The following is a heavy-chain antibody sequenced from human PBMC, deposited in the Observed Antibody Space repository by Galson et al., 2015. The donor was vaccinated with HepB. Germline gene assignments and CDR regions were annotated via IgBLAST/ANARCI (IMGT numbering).Heavy chain of an antibody. D-gene: IGHD2-15*01. Sequence: SLRLSCAASGFAFDNYAMTWVRQAPGKGLEWVSSITNSGSHTYYADSVRGRFTLSRDNSKNTVSLQMSSLSADDTAVYYCAKDAIRASLHMWYFHYWGQGTLVTVSS. J-gene: IGHJ1*01. V-gene: IGHV3-23*01. CDR1: GFAFDNYA. CDR2: ITNSGSHT. CDR3: AKDAIRASLHMWYFHY.